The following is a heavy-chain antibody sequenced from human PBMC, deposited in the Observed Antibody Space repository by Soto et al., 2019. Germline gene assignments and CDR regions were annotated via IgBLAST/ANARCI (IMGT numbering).Heavy chain of an antibody. Sequence: GGSLRLSCAGSGFIFSDYYMSWIRQAPGKGLEWVSYIKSSDKTVYYADSVKGRFTMSRDNAKNSLYLQMNSLRAEDTAVYYCASPMTTTTNDAFDIWGQGTMVTVSS. J-gene: IGHJ3*02. CDR2: IKSSDKTV. D-gene: IGHD4-4*01. CDR3: ASPMTTTTNDAFDI. CDR1: GFIFSDYY. V-gene: IGHV3-11*01.